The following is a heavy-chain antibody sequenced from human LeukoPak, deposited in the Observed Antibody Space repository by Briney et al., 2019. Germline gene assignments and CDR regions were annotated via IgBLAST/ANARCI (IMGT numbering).Heavy chain of an antibody. J-gene: IGHJ6*03. CDR2: ISAYNGNT. V-gene: IGHV1-18*01. CDR3: ARSYCSSTSCYEGAPAPDYYYYMDV. CDR1: GYTFTSYG. Sequence: ASVKVSCKASGYTFTSYGISWVRQAPGQGLEWMGWISAYNGNTNYAQKFQGRVTMTRDTSTSTVYTELSSLRSEDTAVYYCARSYCSSTSCYEGAPAPDYYYYMDVWGKGTTVTVSS. D-gene: IGHD2-2*01.